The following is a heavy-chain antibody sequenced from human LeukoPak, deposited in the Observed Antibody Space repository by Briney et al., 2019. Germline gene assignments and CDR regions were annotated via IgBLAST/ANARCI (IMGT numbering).Heavy chain of an antibody. CDR2: INWNGGST. V-gene: IGHV3-20*04. J-gene: IGHJ5*01. Sequence: GGSLRLSCAASGFTFDDYGMSWVRQAPGKGLEWVSGINWNGGSTGYADSVKGRFTISRDNAKNSLYLQMNNLRAEDTAFYYCAKDGVVAALGDNWFDSWGQGTLVTVSS. CDR1: GFTFDDYG. CDR3: AKDGVVAALGDNWFDS. D-gene: IGHD2-15*01.